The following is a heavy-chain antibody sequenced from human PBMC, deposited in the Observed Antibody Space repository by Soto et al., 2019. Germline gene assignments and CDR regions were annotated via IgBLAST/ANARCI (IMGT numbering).Heavy chain of an antibody. CDR1: GFTFSSYS. CDR3: ARWGRVTPVPPYGMDV. CDR2: ISSSSSYI. Sequence: GGSLRLSCAASGFTFSSYSMNWVRQAPGKGLEWVSSISSSSSYIYYADSVKGRFTISRDNAKSSLYLQMNSLRAEDTAVYYCARWGRVTPVPPYGMDVWGQGTTVTVSS. V-gene: IGHV3-21*01. J-gene: IGHJ6*02. D-gene: IGHD5-18*01.